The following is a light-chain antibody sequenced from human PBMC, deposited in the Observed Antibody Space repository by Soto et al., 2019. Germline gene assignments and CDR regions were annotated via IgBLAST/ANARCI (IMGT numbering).Light chain of an antibody. CDR3: CSYSGTYTEAV. J-gene: IGLJ2*01. CDR2: DVT. CDR1: SNNY. Sequence: QSALTQPRSVSGSPGQSVTISCTGISNNYVSWYQQHPGKVPKVIVYDVTLRPSGVSDRFSGSRSGNTASLAISGLRAEDEADYYCCSYSGTYTEAVFGGRTKVTVL. V-gene: IGLV2-11*01.